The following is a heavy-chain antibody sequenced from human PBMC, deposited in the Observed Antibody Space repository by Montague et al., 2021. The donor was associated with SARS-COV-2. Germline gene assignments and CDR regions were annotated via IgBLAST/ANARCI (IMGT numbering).Heavy chain of an antibody. V-gene: IGHV4-4*02. CDR3: SRKGSGRSDRAY. CDR2: TVYSVSK. J-gene: IGHJ4*02. CDR1: GLCMSSNTG. D-gene: IGHD1-26*01. Sequence: SETLSLTCSISGLCMSSNTGSDRMSIRPNTSHQLIADTVYSVSKKYKPSLKSRVSISVDKSWNQSSLRLTSLTAADTAIYYCSRKGSGRSDRAYWGQGTLVTVSS.